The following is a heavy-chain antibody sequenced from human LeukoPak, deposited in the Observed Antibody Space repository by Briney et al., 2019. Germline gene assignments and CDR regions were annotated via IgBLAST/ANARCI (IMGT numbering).Heavy chain of an antibody. CDR2: INPNSGGT. CDR3: ARDDPNCSSTSCPIDY. V-gene: IGHV1-2*02. CDR1: GYTFTGYY. J-gene: IGHJ4*02. Sequence: ASVKVSCKASGYTFTGYYMHGVPQAPGQGLEWMGWINPNSGGTNYAQKFQGRVTMTRDTSISTAYMELSRLRSDATAVYYCARDDPNCSSTSCPIDYWGWGPRVTV. D-gene: IGHD2-2*01.